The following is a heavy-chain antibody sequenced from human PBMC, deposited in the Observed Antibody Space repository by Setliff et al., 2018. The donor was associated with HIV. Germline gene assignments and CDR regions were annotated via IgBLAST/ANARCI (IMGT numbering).Heavy chain of an antibody. Sequence: GASVKVSCKASGVTFSNYAISWVRQAPGQGLEWMGGIIPIFGTANYAQKFQSRVTITTDESTITAYMELSSLRSEDTAVYYCARDTGQQLVGFDIWGQGTMVTVSS. CDR2: IIPIFGTA. CDR1: GVTFSNYA. V-gene: IGHV1-69*05. D-gene: IGHD6-13*01. CDR3: ARDTGQQLVGFDI. J-gene: IGHJ3*02.